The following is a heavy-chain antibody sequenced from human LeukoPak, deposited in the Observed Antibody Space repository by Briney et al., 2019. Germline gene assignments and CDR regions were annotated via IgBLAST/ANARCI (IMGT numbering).Heavy chain of an antibody. Sequence: PSETLSLTCAVYGGSFSGYYWSWIRQPPGKGLEWIGEINHSGSTNYNPSLKSRVTISVDTSKNQFSLKLSSVTAADTAVYYCARALGGWYGFDYWGQGTLVTVSS. CDR2: INHSGST. D-gene: IGHD6-19*01. CDR3: ARALGGWYGFDY. V-gene: IGHV4-34*01. J-gene: IGHJ4*02. CDR1: GGSFSGYY.